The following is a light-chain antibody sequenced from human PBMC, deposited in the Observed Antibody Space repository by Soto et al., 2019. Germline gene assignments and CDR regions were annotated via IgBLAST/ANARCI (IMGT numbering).Light chain of an antibody. J-gene: IGKJ4*01. V-gene: IGKV3-11*01. Sequence: EIVLTQSPATLSLSPGERATLSCRASQSVSSYLAWYQQKPVQAPRLLIYDASNRATGIPARFSGSVSGTDFTLTISSLEPEDFAVYYCQQRSNWPPILTFGGGTKVEIK. CDR3: QQRSNWPPILT. CDR2: DAS. CDR1: QSVSSY.